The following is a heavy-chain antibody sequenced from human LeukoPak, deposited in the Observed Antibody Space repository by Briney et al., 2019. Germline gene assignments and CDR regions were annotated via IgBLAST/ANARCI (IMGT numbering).Heavy chain of an antibody. Sequence: GGSLRLSCAASGFTFSTYWMHWVRQAPGKGLVWVSRIDSDGSSTSYADSVKGRFTISRDNAKNTLYLQMNSLRAEDTAAYYCARGYGETADSRRAFDIWGQGTMVTVSS. V-gene: IGHV3-74*01. CDR3: ARGYGETADSRRAFDI. J-gene: IGHJ3*02. CDR1: GFTFSTYW. CDR2: IDSDGSST. D-gene: IGHD4-17*01.